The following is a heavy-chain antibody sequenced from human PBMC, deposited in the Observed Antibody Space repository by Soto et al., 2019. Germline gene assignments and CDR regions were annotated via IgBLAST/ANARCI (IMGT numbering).Heavy chain of an antibody. CDR2: IVPVFGTP. V-gene: IGHV1-69*13. Sequence: SVKVSCKASGGTFRNSAISWVRQAPGQGLEWMGGIVPVFGTPTYAQKFHGRVTITADESTSTAYMELSSLRSEDTAVYYCARWAGFCGSNYCYTPFDYWGQGTQVTVSS. D-gene: IGHD2-2*02. CDR1: GGTFRNSA. CDR3: ARWAGFCGSNYCYTPFDY. J-gene: IGHJ4*02.